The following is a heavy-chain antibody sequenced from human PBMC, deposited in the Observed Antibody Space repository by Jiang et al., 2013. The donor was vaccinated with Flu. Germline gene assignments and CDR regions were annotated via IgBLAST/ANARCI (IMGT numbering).Heavy chain of an antibody. CDR2: INVYNGDT. V-gene: IGHV1-18*01. J-gene: IGHJ3*01. CDR1: GYIFTRYS. Sequence: GAEVKKPGASVKVSCKASGYIFTRYSISWVRQAPGQGLEWMGWINVYNGDTHYERKFQGRVTMTKDTSTDTAYLELRSLRSDDTAVYYCARDPSYYYGSGSFERHDAFDLWGQGTEVSVSS. CDR3: ARDPSYYYGSGSFERHDAFDL. D-gene: IGHD3-10*01.